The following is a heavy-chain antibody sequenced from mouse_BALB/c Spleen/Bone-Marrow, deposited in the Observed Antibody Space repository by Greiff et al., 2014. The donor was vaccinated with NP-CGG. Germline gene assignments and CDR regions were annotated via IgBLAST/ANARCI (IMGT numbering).Heavy chain of an antibody. J-gene: IGHJ4*01. CDR1: GYTFTTYP. V-gene: IGHV1-47*01. CDR3: ARKGPRNAMDY. CDR2: FHPFNDDT. Sequence: VKLQESGAEVVKPGASVKMSCKALGYTFTTYPIEWMKQNHGKSLEWIGNFHPFNDDTKYNEKFKDKAKLTVEKSSSTVYLEVSRLTSDDSAIYYCARKGPRNAMDYWGQGTSVTASS. D-gene: IGHD3-3*01.